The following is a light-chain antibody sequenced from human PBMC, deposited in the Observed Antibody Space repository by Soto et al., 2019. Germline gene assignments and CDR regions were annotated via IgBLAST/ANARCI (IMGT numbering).Light chain of an antibody. Sequence: DVQMTQSPSILSASVGDTVTITCRTSQTIVKWLAWYQQKPGQAPKLLISEASILQSGVPSRFSGSASGTEFTLTISGLQPDDFATYYCQQYFSGWTIGQGTKV. CDR3: QQYFSGWT. CDR1: QTIVKW. CDR2: EAS. V-gene: IGKV1-5*03. J-gene: IGKJ1*01.